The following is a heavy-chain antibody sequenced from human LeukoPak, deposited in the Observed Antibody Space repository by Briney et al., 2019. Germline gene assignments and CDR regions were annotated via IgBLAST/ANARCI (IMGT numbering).Heavy chain of an antibody. V-gene: IGHV3-30-3*01. CDR2: TSYDGSNK. CDR1: GFTFSIYA. CDR3: ARDAPRRSFDY. J-gene: IGHJ4*02. D-gene: IGHD5-24*01. Sequence: GGSLRLSCAASGFTFSIYAMSWVRQAPGKGLEWVAVTSYDGSNKYYADSVKGRFTISRDNSKNTLYLQMNSLRAEDTAVYYCARDAPRRSFDYWGQGTLVTVSS.